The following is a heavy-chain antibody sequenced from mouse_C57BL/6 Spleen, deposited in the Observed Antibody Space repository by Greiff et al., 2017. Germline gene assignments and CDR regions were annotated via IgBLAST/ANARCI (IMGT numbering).Heavy chain of an antibody. CDR3: TTDYGSSYYAMDY. D-gene: IGHD1-1*01. Sequence: EVKLMESGAELVRPGASVKLSCTASGFNIKDYYMHWVKQRPEQGLEWIGRIDPEDGDTEYAPKFQGKATMTADTSSNTAYLQLSSLTSEDTAVYYCTTDYGSSYYAMDYWGQGTSVTVSS. J-gene: IGHJ4*01. V-gene: IGHV14-1*01. CDR2: IDPEDGDT. CDR1: GFNIKDYY.